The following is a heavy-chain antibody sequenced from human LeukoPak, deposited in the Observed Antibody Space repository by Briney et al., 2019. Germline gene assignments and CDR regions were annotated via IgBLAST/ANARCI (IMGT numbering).Heavy chain of an antibody. CDR1: SGSISSGDYY. CDR2: IYYSGST. V-gene: IGHV4-30-4*08. J-gene: IGHJ5*02. CDR3: ARVVSVVVISLRGWFDP. Sequence: PSQTLSLTCTVSSGSISSGDYYCSWIRQPPGKGLGWIGYIYYSGSTYYNPSRKSRVTISLDTSKNQFSLKLSSVTAADTAVYYCARVVSVVVISLRGWFDPWGQGTLVTVSS. D-gene: IGHD3-22*01.